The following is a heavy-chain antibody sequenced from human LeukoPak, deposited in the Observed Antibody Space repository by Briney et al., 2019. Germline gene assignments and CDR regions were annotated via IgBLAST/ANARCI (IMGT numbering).Heavy chain of an antibody. Sequence: GGSLRLSCAASGFTFNNYAMSWVRQAPGKGLEWVSTISGSGDGPYYADSVEGRFSISRDNSKNTLYLQMNNLRAEDTAVFYCAKGITSPSTGRDFDYWGQGTLVTVSS. V-gene: IGHV3-23*01. J-gene: IGHJ4*02. CDR1: GFTFNNYA. CDR3: AKGITSPSTGRDFDY. CDR2: ISGSGDGP. D-gene: IGHD2-2*01.